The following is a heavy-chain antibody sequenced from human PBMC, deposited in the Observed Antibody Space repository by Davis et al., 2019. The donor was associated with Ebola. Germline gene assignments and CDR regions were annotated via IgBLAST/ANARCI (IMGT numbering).Heavy chain of an antibody. J-gene: IGHJ5*02. CDR3: ARAPSYRSSKWDWFDP. CDR2: IIPIFGTA. D-gene: IGHD1-26*01. Sequence: SVKVSCKASGGTFSSYAISWVRQAPGQGLEWMGGIIPIFGTANYAQKFQGRVTITADESTSTAYMELSSLRSEDTAVYYCARAPSYRSSKWDWFDPWGQGTLVTVST. V-gene: IGHV1-69*13. CDR1: GGTFSSYA.